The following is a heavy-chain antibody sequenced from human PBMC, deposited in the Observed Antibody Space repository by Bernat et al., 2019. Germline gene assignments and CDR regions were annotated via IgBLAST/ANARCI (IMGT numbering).Heavy chain of an antibody. CDR3: AREVGTTCYFDL. D-gene: IGHD1-26*01. V-gene: IGHV1-46*01. CDR1: GFPFTSYH. CDR2: IIPTAGQT. Sequence: QVQLVQSGAEVKKPGAAMKVSCKASGFPFTSYHMHLVRQAPGQGLEWMGIIIPTAGQTGYAQNFQGRVTMTADTSTDTVYMELSSLGSEDTAVYYCAREVGTTCYFDLWGQGTLLTVSS. J-gene: IGHJ4*02.